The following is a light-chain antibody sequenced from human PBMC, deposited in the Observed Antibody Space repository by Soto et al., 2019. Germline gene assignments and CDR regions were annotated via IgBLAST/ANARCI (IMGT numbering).Light chain of an antibody. V-gene: IGKV3-11*01. CDR3: QHRSNWPPMYT. J-gene: IGKJ2*01. CDR1: QSVGGF. CDR2: DTY. Sequence: EIVLTQSPATLSLSPGERATLSCRASQSVGGFLAWYQQKSGQAPRLLIYDTYKRATGIPARFSGSGSGTDFTLTISSLEPEDFAIYHCQHRSNWPPMYTFGQGTKLEIK.